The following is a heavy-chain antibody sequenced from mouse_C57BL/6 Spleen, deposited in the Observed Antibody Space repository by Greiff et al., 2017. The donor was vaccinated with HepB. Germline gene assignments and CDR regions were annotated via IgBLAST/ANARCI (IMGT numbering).Heavy chain of an antibody. CDR1: GFSLTSYG. CDR2: IWSGGST. CDR3: ARISSHYYGSSLYAMDY. D-gene: IGHD1-1*01. J-gene: IGHJ4*01. V-gene: IGHV2-2*01. Sequence: VQLQQSGPGLVQPSQSLSITCTVSGFSLTSYGVHWVRQSPGKGLEWLGVIWSGGSTDYNAAFISRLSISKDNSKSQVFFKMNSLQADDTAIYYCARISSHYYGSSLYAMDYWGQGTSVTVSS.